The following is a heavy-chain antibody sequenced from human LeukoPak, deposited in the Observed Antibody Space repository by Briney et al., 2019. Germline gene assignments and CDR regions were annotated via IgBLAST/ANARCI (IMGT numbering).Heavy chain of an antibody. CDR1: GFTFSSYS. CDR2: ISSSSSYI. Sequence: PGGSLRLSCAASGFTFSSYSMNWVRQAPGKGLEWVSSISSSSSYIYYADSVKGRFTISRDNAKNSLYLQMNSLRAEDTAVYYCAKDPDYYDSSGYYLWGQGTLVTVSS. V-gene: IGHV3-21*04. CDR3: AKDPDYYDSSGYYL. D-gene: IGHD3-22*01. J-gene: IGHJ4*02.